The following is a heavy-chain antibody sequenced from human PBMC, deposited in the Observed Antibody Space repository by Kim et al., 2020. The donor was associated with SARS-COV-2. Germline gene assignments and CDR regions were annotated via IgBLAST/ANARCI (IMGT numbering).Heavy chain of an antibody. V-gene: IGHV4-39*02. Sequence: SETLSLTCTVSGGSISSNNFYGGWIRQPPGKGLEWIGSIYYTGSTYYNPSLKSRLTISADTSKNHFSLKLSSVTAAGAAVYYGGGRTSYYYHYALDVWGQGTTVTVSS. CDR3: GGRTSYYYHYALDV. CDR2: IYYTGST. D-gene: IGHD2-8*01. J-gene: IGHJ6*02. CDR1: GGSISSNNFY.